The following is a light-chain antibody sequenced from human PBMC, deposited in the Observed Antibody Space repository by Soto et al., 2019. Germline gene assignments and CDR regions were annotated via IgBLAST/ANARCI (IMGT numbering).Light chain of an antibody. CDR2: EGI. Sequence: QSALTQPASVSGSPGQSITISCTGTSSDVGSYNLVSWYQQHPGKAPKLMIYEGIKRPSGVSNRFSGSKSRNTASLTISGLQAEDEADYYCGSYAGSDTVVFGGGTKLTVL. CDR1: SSDVGSYNL. V-gene: IGLV2-23*01. J-gene: IGLJ2*01. CDR3: GSYAGSDTVV.